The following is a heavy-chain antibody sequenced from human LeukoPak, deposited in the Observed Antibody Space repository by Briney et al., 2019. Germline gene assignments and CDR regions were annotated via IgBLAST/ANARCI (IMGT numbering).Heavy chain of an antibody. V-gene: IGHV3-53*01. CDR2: IYSGGST. CDR1: GFTVSSNY. CDR3: AKSGSYYAFDI. D-gene: IGHD1-26*01. Sequence: PGGSLRLSCAASGFTVSSNYMSWVRRAPGKGLEWVSVIYSGGSTYYADSVKGRFTISRDNSKNTLYLQMNSLRAEDTAVYYCAKSGSYYAFDIWGQGTMVTVSS. J-gene: IGHJ3*02.